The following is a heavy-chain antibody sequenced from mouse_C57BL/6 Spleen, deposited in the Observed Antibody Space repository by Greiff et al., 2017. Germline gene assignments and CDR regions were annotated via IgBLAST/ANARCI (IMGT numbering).Heavy chain of an antibody. J-gene: IGHJ3*01. CDR3: ARGDTTVDFAY. V-gene: IGHV1-69*01. CDR2: IDPSDSYT. CDR1: GYTFTSYW. Sequence: VQLQQPGAELVMPGASVKLSCKASGYTFTSYWMHWVKQRPGQGLEWIGEIDPSDSYTNYNQKFKGKSTLTVDKSSSTAYMQLSSLTSEDSAVYYCARGDTTVDFAYWGQGTLVTVSA. D-gene: IGHD1-1*01.